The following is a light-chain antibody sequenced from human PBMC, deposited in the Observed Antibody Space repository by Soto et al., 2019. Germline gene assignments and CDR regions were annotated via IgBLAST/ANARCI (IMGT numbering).Light chain of an antibody. Sequence: HSVLTQPPSVSAAPGQKVTISCSGSSSNIVSWYQQLPGTAPKLLIYDNNKRPSGIPDRFSGSKSGTSATLGITGLQTGDEADYYCGMWDSSLSVVVFGGGTQLTVL. CDR2: DNN. CDR1: SSNI. CDR3: GMWDSSLSVVV. V-gene: IGLV1-51*01. J-gene: IGLJ2*01.